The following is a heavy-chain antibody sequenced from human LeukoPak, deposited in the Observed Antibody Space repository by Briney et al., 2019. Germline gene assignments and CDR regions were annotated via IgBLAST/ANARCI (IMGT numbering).Heavy chain of an antibody. Sequence: SETLSLTCTVSGGSISSYYWGWIRQPPGKGLEWIGYIYNSGSTSYNPSLKSRVTISLDTSQNQFSLKLSSLTAADTAVYYCARGVVAAAGRTFDFWGQGTLVTVSS. CDR1: GGSISSYY. CDR2: IYNSGST. J-gene: IGHJ4*02. D-gene: IGHD6-13*01. V-gene: IGHV4-59*01. CDR3: ARGVVAAAGRTFDF.